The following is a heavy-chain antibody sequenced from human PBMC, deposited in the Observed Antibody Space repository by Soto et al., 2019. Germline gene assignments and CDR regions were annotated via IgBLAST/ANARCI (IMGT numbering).Heavy chain of an antibody. V-gene: IGHV3-7*01. J-gene: IGHJ4*02. CDR2: INQDGSER. D-gene: IGHD2-8*01. CDR3: GCRGNFFVY. CDR1: GFTFSTYW. Sequence: EAQLVESGGGLVQPGGPLILPCAASGFTFSTYWMTWVRQPPGKGLEWVASINQDGSERYYVDSVRGRFTISRDNAKNSLYLQMNSLRAEDTAVYYCGCRGNFFVYWGQGTLVTVSP.